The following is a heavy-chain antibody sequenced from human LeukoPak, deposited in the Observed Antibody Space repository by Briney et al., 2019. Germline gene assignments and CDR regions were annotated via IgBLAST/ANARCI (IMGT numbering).Heavy chain of an antibody. J-gene: IGHJ4*02. CDR1: GYTFTSYG. CDR3: ARDLKYSSGLIDY. Sequence: ASVKVSCKASGYTFTSYGISWLRQAPGQGLEWMGWISAYNGNTNYAQKLQGRVTMTTDTSTSTAYKELRSLRSDDTAVYYCARDLKYSSGLIDYWGQGTLVTVSS. V-gene: IGHV1-18*01. D-gene: IGHD6-19*01. CDR2: ISAYNGNT.